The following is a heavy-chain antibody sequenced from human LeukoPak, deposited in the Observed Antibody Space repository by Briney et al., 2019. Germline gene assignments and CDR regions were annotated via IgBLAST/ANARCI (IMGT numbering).Heavy chain of an antibody. Sequence: GASVKVSCKASSYTFTSYSITWFRQAPGQGLEWMGWINPYNENSNYVQKVQGRVIMTTDKSTTTAYMELRSLRSDDTAVYYCARGNMWFGELTNTFDLWGQGTLVTVSS. D-gene: IGHD3-10*01. V-gene: IGHV1-18*04. CDR3: ARGNMWFGELTNTFDL. CDR2: INPYNENS. CDR1: SYTFTSYS. J-gene: IGHJ3*01.